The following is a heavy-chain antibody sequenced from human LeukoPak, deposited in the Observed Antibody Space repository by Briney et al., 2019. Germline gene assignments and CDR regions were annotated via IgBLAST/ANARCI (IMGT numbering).Heavy chain of an antibody. D-gene: IGHD6-13*01. CDR2: ISGSGGDT. V-gene: IGHV3-23*01. CDR1: GFTFNSYA. CDR3: AKEGAGIAGTGYFDY. Sequence: GGSLRLSCAASGFTFNSYAMSWVRQAPGKGLEWVSGISGSGGDTYYTGSVKGRFTISRDNSENTVSLQMNSLRAEDTAVYYCAKEGAGIAGTGYFDYWGQGTLVTVSS. J-gene: IGHJ4*02.